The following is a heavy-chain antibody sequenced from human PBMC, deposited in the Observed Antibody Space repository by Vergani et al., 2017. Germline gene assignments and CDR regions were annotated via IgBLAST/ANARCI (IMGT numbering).Heavy chain of an antibody. D-gene: IGHD3-22*01. CDR1: GGTFSSYT. CDR3: ARTYYYDSSGYWDDY. CDR2: IIPILGIA. J-gene: IGHJ4*02. V-gene: IGHV1-69*02. Sequence: QVQLVQSGAEVKKPGSSVKVSCKASGGTFSSYTISWVRQAPGQGLEWMGRIIPILGIANYAQKFQGRVTITADKYTSTAYMELSSLRSEDTAVYYCARTYYYDSSGYWDDYWGQGTLVTVSS.